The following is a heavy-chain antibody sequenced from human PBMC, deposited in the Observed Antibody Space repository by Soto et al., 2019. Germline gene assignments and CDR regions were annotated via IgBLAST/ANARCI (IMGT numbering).Heavy chain of an antibody. V-gene: IGHV3-64*01. J-gene: IGHJ5*02. CDR2: ISSNGGST. CDR1: GFTFSSYA. D-gene: IGHD2-21*02. Sequence: GGSLRLSCAASGFTFSSYAMHWVRQAPGKGLEYVSAISSNGGSTYYANSVKGRFTISRDNSKNTLYLQMGSLRAEDMAVYYCARDERYCGGDCYSWFDPWGQGTLVTVSS. CDR3: ARDERYCGGDCYSWFDP.